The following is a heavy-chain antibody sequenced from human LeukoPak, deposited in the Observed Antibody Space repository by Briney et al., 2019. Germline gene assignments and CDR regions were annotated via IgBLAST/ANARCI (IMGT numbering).Heavy chain of an antibody. Sequence: GGSLTRACPASSFTLINYPRGRGRQAPGKGLELVSTISGSGGSTYYADAVKGRFTISGDNSKNTLYLQLNSLRAADTAVYYFAGGWGYCFDYWGQGTLVTVSS. V-gene: IGHV3-23*01. CDR3: AGGWGYCFDY. CDR2: ISGSGGST. D-gene: IGHD2-21*01. J-gene: IGHJ4*02. CDR1: SFTLINYP.